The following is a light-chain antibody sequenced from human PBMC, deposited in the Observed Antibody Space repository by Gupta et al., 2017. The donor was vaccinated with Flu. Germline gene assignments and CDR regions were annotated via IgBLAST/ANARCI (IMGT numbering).Light chain of an antibody. CDR1: TSNIGADYD. V-gene: IGLV1-40*01. CDR3: QSYDSSLSAYV. J-gene: IGLJ1*01. CDR2: GDT. Sequence: QSALTQPPSVSGAPGQRVTISCTGSTSNIGADYDVHWYRQLPGTAPKVLIHGDTNRPSGVPDRFSGSKSGTSASLAITGLQAEDEADYYCQSYDSSLSAYVFGTGTRVTVL.